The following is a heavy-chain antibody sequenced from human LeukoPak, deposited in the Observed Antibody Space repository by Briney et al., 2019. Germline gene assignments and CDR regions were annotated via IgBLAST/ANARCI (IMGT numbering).Heavy chain of an antibody. J-gene: IGHJ4*02. CDR1: GFTFSGYA. V-gene: IGHV3-23*01. CDR3: AKAKSGWHLFDY. CDR2: ISGSGGIT. D-gene: IGHD6-19*01. Sequence: GGSLRLSCAASGFTFSGYAKSWVRQAPGKGLEWVSGISGSGGITNTADSVKGRSTTSRDNSKNTLHLQMNSLRAEDTAVYYCAKAKSGWHLFDYWGQGTLVTVSS.